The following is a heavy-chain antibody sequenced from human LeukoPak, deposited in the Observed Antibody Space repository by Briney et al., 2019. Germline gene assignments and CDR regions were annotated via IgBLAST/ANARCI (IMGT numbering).Heavy chain of an antibody. CDR2: ISGSGSTI. CDR3: ARDSYGGNAGVDD. V-gene: IGHV3-48*04. Sequence: QPGGSLRLSCAASGFTFSSYSMNWVRQAPGKGLEWVSYISGSGSTIYYADSVKGRFTISRDNAKNSLYLQMNSLRAEDTAVYYCARDSYGGNAGVDDWGQGTLVTVSS. J-gene: IGHJ4*02. D-gene: IGHD4-23*01. CDR1: GFTFSSYS.